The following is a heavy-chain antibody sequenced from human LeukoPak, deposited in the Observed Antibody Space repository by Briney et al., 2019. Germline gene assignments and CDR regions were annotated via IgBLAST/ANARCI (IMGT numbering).Heavy chain of an antibody. J-gene: IGHJ6*02. D-gene: IGHD3-10*01. V-gene: IGHV4-59*12. CDR1: GGSISSYY. Sequence: TSETLSLTCTVSGGSISSYYWSWIRQPPGKGLEWIGYIYYSGSTNYNPSLKSRVTISVDTSKNQFSLKLSSVTAADTAVYYCARDPTPPLLWFGELNTYGMDVWGQGTTVTVSS. CDR3: ARDPTPPLLWFGELNTYGMDV. CDR2: IYYSGST.